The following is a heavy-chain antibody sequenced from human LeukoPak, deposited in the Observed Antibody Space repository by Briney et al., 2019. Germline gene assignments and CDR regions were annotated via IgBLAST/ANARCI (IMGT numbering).Heavy chain of an antibody. J-gene: IGHJ3*02. CDR1: GGSISSYY. D-gene: IGHD3-10*01. CDR3: ARRVVRNNYGSGSYGDAFDI. V-gene: IGHV4-59*01. CDR2: IYYSGST. Sequence: SETLSLTCTVSGGSISSYYWSWIRQPPGKGLEWIGYIYYSGSTNYNPSLKSRVTISVDTSKNQFSLKLSSVTAADTAVYYCARRVVRNNYGSGSYGDAFDIWGQGTMVTVSS.